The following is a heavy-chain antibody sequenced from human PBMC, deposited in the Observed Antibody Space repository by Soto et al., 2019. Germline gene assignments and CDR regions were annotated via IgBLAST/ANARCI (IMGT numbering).Heavy chain of an antibody. CDR1: GFTFSSYA. J-gene: IGHJ4*02. D-gene: IGHD6-6*01. CDR3: ARDRSIAARRDYYFDY. CDR2: ISSNGGST. Sequence: GGSLRLSCAASGFTFSSYAMHWVRQAPGKGLEYVSAISSNGGSTYYADSVKGRFTISRDNSKNTLYLQMNSLRAEDTAVYYCARDRSIAARRDYYFDYWGQGTLVTVFS. V-gene: IGHV3-64*04.